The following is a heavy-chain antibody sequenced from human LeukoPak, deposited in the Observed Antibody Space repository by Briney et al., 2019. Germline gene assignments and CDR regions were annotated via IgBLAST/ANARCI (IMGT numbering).Heavy chain of an antibody. CDR3: ASRPGLRYFDWLLYGFDY. J-gene: IGHJ4*02. Sequence: PSEALSLTCAVYGVSFSGYYWSWIRQPPGKGLEWIGEINHSGSTNYNPSLKSRVTISVDTSKNQFSLKLSSVTAADTAVYYCASRPGLRYFDWLLYGFDYWGQGTLVTVSS. V-gene: IGHV4-34*01. CDR2: INHSGST. D-gene: IGHD3-9*01. CDR1: GVSFSGYY.